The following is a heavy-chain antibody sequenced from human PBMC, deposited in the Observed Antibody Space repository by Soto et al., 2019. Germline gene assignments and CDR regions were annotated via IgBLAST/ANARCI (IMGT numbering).Heavy chain of an antibody. CDR1: GFTFSSYA. CDR2: ISDSGGST. D-gene: IGHD4-17*01. CDR3: ARDDSLTTGPPGGMDV. Sequence: GGSLRLSCAASGFTFSSYAMAWVRQAPGKGLEWVSAISDSGGSTYYADSVKGRFTISRDNSKNTLYLQMNSLRAEDTAVYYCARDDSLTTGPPGGMDVWGQGTTVTVSS. V-gene: IGHV3-23*01. J-gene: IGHJ6*02.